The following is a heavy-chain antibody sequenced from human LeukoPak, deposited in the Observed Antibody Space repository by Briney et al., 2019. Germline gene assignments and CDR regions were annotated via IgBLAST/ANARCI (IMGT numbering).Heavy chain of an antibody. CDR2: IIPIFGTA. V-gene: IGHV1-69*13. J-gene: IGHJ4*02. Sequence: SVKVSCKASGGTFSSYAISWVRQAPGQGLGWMGGIIPIFGTANYAQKFQGRVTITADESTSTAYMELSSLRSEDTAVYYCARVARERNPANWNDLDYWGQGTLVTVSS. CDR1: GGTFSSYA. CDR3: ARVARERNPANWNDLDY. D-gene: IGHD1-1*01.